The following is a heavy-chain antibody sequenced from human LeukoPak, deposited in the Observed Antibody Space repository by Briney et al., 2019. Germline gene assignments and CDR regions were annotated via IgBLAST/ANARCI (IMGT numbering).Heavy chain of an antibody. CDR2: TYYRSKWYY. Sequence: SQTLSLTCAIAGDSVSTNSAAWNWIRQSPSRGLEGLGTTYYRSKWYYDYAPAVRSRMTIAPDPSKNQFSLRLNSMTPADTAVYYCARGAVRGYDTDYYYALAVWGQGTTVTVST. D-gene: IGHD5-12*01. CDR3: ARGAVRGYDTDYYYALAV. CDR1: GDSVSTNSAA. J-gene: IGHJ6*01. V-gene: IGHV6-1*01.